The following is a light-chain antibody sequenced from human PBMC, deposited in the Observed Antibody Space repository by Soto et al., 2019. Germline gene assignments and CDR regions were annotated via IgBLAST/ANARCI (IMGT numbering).Light chain of an antibody. J-gene: IGLJ2*01. CDR3: SSYTSSSTVV. CDR2: EVS. V-gene: IGLV2-14*01. CDR1: SSDVGAYNY. Sequence: QSVLTQPASVSGSPGQSITISCTGTSSDVGAYNYVSWYQQHPGKAPKLMMYEVSDRPSGLSNRFSGSKSGNTASLTISGLQAEDEADYYCSSYTSSSTVVFGGGTKLTVL.